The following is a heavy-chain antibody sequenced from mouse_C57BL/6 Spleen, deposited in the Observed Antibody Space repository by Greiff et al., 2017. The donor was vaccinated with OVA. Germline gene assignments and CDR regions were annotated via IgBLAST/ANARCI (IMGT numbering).Heavy chain of an antibody. CDR1: GYTFTDYY. J-gene: IGHJ3*01. D-gene: IGHD2-1*01. V-gene: IGHV1-26*01. CDR3: TLPYGNYEGAWFAY. Sequence: VQLQQSGPELVKPGASVKISCKASGYTFTDYYMNWVKQSHGKSLEWIGDINPNNGGTSYNQKFKGKATLTVDKSSSTAYMELRSLTSEDSAVYYCTLPYGNYEGAWFAYWGQGTLVTVSA. CDR2: INPNNGGT.